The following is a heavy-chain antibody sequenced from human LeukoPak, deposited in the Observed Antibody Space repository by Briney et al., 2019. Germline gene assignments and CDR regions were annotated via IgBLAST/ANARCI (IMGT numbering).Heavy chain of an antibody. J-gene: IGHJ3*02. V-gene: IGHV1-18*01. Sequence: ASVKVSCKASGYTFTSYGISWVRQAPGQGLEWMGWISAYNGNTNYAQKLQGRVTMTTDTSTSTAYMELRSLRSDDTAVYYCARFCSSTSHEIDAFDIWGQGTMVTVSS. D-gene: IGHD2-2*01. CDR3: ARFCSSTSHEIDAFDI. CDR2: ISAYNGNT. CDR1: GYTFTSYG.